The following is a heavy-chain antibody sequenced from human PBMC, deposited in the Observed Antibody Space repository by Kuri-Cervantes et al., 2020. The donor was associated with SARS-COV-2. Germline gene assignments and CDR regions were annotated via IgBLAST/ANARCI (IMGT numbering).Heavy chain of an antibody. CDR1: GFSLSTSGVG. V-gene: IGHV2-70*01. Sequence: SGPTLVKPTQTLTLTCTFSGFSLSTSGVGVGWIRQPPGKALEWLALIDWDDDKYYSTSLKTRLTISKDTSKNQVVLTMTNMDPVDTATYYCARTTYYYDSSGYYGDAFDIWGQGTMVTVSS. CDR2: IDWDDDK. CDR3: ARTTYYYDSSGYYGDAFDI. J-gene: IGHJ3*02. D-gene: IGHD3-22*01.